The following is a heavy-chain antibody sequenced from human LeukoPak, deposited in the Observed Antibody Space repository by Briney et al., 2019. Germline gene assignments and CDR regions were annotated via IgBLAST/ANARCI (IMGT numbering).Heavy chain of an antibody. CDR1: GGSISSGGYY. D-gene: IGHD3-16*02. CDR2: IYYSGST. J-gene: IGHJ4*02. V-gene: IGHV4-31*03. Sequence: SETLSLTCTVSGGSISSGGYYRSWIRQHPGKGLEWIGYIYYSGSTYYNPSLKSRVTISVDTSKNQFSLKQSSVTAADTAVYYCARKRVEDYVWGGYRYTPSPFDYWGQGTLVTVSS. CDR3: ARKRVEDYVWGGYRYTPSPFDY.